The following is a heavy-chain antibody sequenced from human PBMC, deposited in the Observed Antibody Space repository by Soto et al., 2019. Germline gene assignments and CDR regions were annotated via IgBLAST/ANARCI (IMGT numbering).Heavy chain of an antibody. CDR2: ISGSGATT. D-gene: IGHD3-16*01. V-gene: IGHV3-23*01. CDR1: EFIVSTDA. CDR3: AKDPLGGHSPVSSDF. J-gene: IGHJ4*02. Sequence: PGGSLRLSVAASEFIVSTDAMSLVRQAPGKGLEWVSAISGSGATTYYADSVKGRFTISRDNSKNTMYLQMNSLRAEDTAVSYCAKDPLGGHSPVSSDFWGQGTLVTVSS.